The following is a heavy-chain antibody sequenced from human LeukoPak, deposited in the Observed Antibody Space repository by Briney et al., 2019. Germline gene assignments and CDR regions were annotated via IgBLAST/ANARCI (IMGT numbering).Heavy chain of an antibody. CDR3: VRDSPYSSGWYRFFDL. CDR2: SYYSGST. D-gene: IGHD6-19*01. J-gene: IGHJ2*01. Sequence: SETLSLTCTVSGGSISSSSYYWGWIRQPPGKGLEWIGSSYYSGSTYYNPSLKSRVTISVDTSKNQFSLKLSSVTAADTAVYYCVRDSPYSSGWYRFFDLWGRGTLVTVTS. V-gene: IGHV4-39*07. CDR1: GGSISSSSYY.